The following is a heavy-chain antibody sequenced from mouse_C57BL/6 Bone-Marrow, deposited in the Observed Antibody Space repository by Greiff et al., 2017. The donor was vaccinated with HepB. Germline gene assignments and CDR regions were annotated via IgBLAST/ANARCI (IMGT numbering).Heavy chain of an antibody. CDR1: GYSFTDYN. CDR2: INPNYGTT. CDR3: ARDYYGSSYYAMDY. J-gene: IGHJ4*01. Sequence: EVHLVESGPELVKPGASVKISCKASGYSFTDYNMNWVKQSNGKSLEWIGVINPNYGTTSYNQKFKGKATLTVDQSSSTAYMQLNSLTSEDSAVYYCARDYYGSSYYAMDYWGQGTSVTVSS. V-gene: IGHV1-39*01. D-gene: IGHD1-1*01.